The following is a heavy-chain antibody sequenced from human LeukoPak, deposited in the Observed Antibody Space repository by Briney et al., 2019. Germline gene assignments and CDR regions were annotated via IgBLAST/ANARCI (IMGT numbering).Heavy chain of an antibody. CDR2: IYYSGST. CDR3: ARDGLIGY. Sequence: SETLSLTCTVSGGSISSSSYYWGWIRQPPGEGLEWIGSIYYSGSTYYNPSLKSRVTISVDTSKNQFSLKLSSVTAADTAVYYCARDGLIGYWGQGTLVTVSS. D-gene: IGHD3-10*01. V-gene: IGHV4-39*07. J-gene: IGHJ4*02. CDR1: GGSISSSSYY.